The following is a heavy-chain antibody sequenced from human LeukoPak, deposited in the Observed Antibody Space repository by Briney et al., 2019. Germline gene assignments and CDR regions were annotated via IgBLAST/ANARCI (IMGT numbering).Heavy chain of an antibody. CDR3: ARAPGVLLWFGELSPTDY. J-gene: IGHJ4*02. V-gene: IGHV1-18*01. D-gene: IGHD3-10*01. CDR2: ISAYNGDT. Sequence: ASVKVSCTASGYTFTSYGISWVRQAPGQGLEWMGWISAYNGDTNYAQKLQGRVTMTTDTSTSTAYMELRSLRSDDTAVYYCARAPGVLLWFGELSPTDYWGQGTLVTVSS. CDR1: GYTFTSYG.